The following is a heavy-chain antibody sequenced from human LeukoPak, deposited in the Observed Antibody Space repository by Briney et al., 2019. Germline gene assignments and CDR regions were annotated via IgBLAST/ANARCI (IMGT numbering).Heavy chain of an antibody. CDR2: TAGSGISK. D-gene: IGHD3-22*01. J-gene: IGHJ4*02. CDR1: GFTFNNYA. CDR3: ARLPTFYYVSSGYHYDY. V-gene: IGHV3-23*01. Sequence: PGGSLRLSCVASGFTFNNYAMSWVRQAPGRGLEWASSTAGSGISKDYADSVKGRFTISKDKSKNTLYLQMDNLRAEDTGVYFCARLPTFYYVSSGYHYDYWGQGTLVTVSS.